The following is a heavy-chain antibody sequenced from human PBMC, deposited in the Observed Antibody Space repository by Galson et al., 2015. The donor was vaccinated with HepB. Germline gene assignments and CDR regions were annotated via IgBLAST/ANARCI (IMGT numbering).Heavy chain of an antibody. CDR3: ARDRGGGFRGYYYGLDV. J-gene: IGHJ6*02. D-gene: IGHD3-10*01. Sequence: SLRLSCAASRFSISDYNITWVRQAPGKGLEWVSHISPHSTKMTYTDSVKGRFIISRDDASDSVSLQMNNLKGEDSAVYFCARDRGGGFRGYYYGLDVWGPGTTVTVSS. CDR1: RFSISDYN. V-gene: IGHV3-48*01. CDR2: ISPHSTKM.